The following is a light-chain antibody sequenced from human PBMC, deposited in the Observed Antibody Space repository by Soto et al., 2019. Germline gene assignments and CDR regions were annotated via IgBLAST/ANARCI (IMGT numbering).Light chain of an antibody. Sequence: EIVFTQSPGTLSLSPGERATLSCRASQSVSSSYLAWYQQKPGQAPRLLIYGASSRATGIPDRFSGSGSGTDFTLTISRLEPEDFAVYYCQQYGRSITFGQGKRMEI. CDR2: GAS. V-gene: IGKV3-20*01. J-gene: IGKJ5*01. CDR3: QQYGRSIT. CDR1: QSVSSSY.